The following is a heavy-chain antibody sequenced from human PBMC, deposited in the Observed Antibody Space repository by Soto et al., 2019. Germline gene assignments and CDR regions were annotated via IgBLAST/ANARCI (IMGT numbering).Heavy chain of an antibody. Sequence: QVQMVQSGAEVKKPGASVKVSCKASGYTFTSYDINWVRHATLHGLECMVWMNPNSGNTGYAQKFQGRVTMTKNTSISTAHMELSSLRSEDTAVYYCARGLGVANIASFDYWGQGPLVTVSS. V-gene: IGHV1-8*01. D-gene: IGHD2-15*01. CDR2: MNPNSGNT. J-gene: IGHJ4*02. CDR3: ARGLGVANIASFDY. CDR1: GYTFTSYD.